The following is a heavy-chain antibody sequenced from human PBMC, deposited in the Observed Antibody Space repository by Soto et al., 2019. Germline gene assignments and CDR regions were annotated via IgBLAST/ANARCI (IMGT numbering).Heavy chain of an antibody. D-gene: IGHD3-3*01. CDR3: ASLDFWSGYYPSYYFDY. J-gene: IGHJ4*02. Sequence: GGSLRLSCAASGFTFSSYSMNWVRQAPGKGLEWVSSISSSSSYIYYADSVKGRFTISRDNAKNSLYLQMNSLRAEDTAVYYCASLDFWSGYYPSYYFDYWGQGTLVTVSS. V-gene: IGHV3-21*01. CDR1: GFTFSSYS. CDR2: ISSSSSYI.